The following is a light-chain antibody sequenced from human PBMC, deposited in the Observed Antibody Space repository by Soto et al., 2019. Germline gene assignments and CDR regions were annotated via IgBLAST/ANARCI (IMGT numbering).Light chain of an antibody. CDR2: DAS. CDR3: AAWDDSLSGLV. J-gene: IGLJ2*01. V-gene: IGLV2-11*01. Sequence: QSVLTQPRSVSGSPGQSVTISCTGTTGDVGAYNFVSWYQQHPGKAPKLMIYDASKRPSGVPDRFSGSKSGTSASLAISGLRSEDEADYYCAAWDDSLSGLVFGGGTKLTVL. CDR1: TGDVGAYNF.